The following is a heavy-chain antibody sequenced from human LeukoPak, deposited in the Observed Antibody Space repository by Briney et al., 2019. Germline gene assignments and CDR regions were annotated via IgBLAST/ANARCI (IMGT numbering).Heavy chain of an antibody. CDR3: VPRKEWSCYMGV. V-gene: IGHV3-30*02. J-gene: IGHJ6*03. Sequence: GGFLRLSCAASGFTFSTYGMHWVRQAPGKGLEWVSFIRYVGINKYYADSVKGRFTISRDNSKNTLYLQMNSLRAEDTAVYYCVPRKEWSCYMGVWNKGTTVIVSS. CDR1: GFTFSTYG. D-gene: IGHD3-3*01. CDR2: IRYVGINK.